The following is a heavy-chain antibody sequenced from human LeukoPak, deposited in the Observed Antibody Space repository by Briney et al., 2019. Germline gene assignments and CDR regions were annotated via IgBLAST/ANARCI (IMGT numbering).Heavy chain of an antibody. Sequence: GGSLRLSCAASGFTFINYAMRWVRQAPGKGLEWVAVISYDGSDKYYVDSAKGRFTISRDNSKNTLYLQMNSLRAEDTAVYFCAKDLGLAYYESYFDIWGQGTMVTVSS. J-gene: IGHJ3*02. CDR1: GFTFINYA. V-gene: IGHV3-30*18. D-gene: IGHD3-22*01. CDR3: AKDLGLAYYESYFDI. CDR2: ISYDGSDK.